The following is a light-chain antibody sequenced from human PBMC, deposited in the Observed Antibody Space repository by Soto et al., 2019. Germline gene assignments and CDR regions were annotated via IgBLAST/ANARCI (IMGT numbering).Light chain of an antibody. CDR2: DDS. CDR1: IIGVRS. V-gene: IGLV3-21*02. Sequence: SYELTQPPSVSVAPGQTAAIPCGGDIIGVRSVHWYRQTPGQTPILVVYDDSDRPSGIPERFSGSKTGTLATLTISRVEAGDEAYYYCQVWDSRSDHVLFGGGTKLTVL. J-gene: IGLJ3*02. CDR3: QVWDSRSDHVL.